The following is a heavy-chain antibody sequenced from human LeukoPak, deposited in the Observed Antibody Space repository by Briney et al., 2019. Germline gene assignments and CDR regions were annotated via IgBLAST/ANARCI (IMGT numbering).Heavy chain of an antibody. Sequence: GGSLRLSCAASGFTFSSYSMSWVRQASGKGLEWVSTVNDNGANTHYADSVKGRFTISRDNSRNTLLLEMNSLRVDDTALYYCTKGDGGYYPIDNWGQGTLVIVSS. CDR3: TKGDGGYYPIDN. V-gene: IGHV3-23*01. CDR2: VNDNGANT. D-gene: IGHD1-26*01. CDR1: GFTFSSYS. J-gene: IGHJ4*02.